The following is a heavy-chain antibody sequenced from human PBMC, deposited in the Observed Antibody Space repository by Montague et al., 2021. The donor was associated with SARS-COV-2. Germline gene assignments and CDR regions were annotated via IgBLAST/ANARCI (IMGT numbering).Heavy chain of an antibody. V-gene: IGHV4-39*07. CDR2: INHSGST. Sequence: SETLSLTCTVSGGSISSGGYYWSWIRQPPGKGLEWIGEINHSGSTNYNPSLKSRVTISVDTSKDQFSLKLSSVTAADTAVYYCARGYDYVWGSYRYLHWFDPWGQGTLVTVSS. D-gene: IGHD3-16*02. CDR3: ARGYDYVWGSYRYLHWFDP. J-gene: IGHJ5*02. CDR1: GGSISSGGYY.